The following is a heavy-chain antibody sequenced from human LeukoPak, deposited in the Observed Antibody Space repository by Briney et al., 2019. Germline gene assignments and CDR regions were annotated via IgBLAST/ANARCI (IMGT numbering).Heavy chain of an antibody. J-gene: IGHJ4*02. CDR2: ISYTGIST. Sequence: PGGSLRLSCAASGFTFSSYAMTWVRQAPGKGPEWVSTISYTGISTYYADSVKGRFTISRDNSKYTLYLQMNSLRAEDTAVYYCAAQKGGSYRPYYFDYWGQGTLVTVSS. V-gene: IGHV3-23*01. CDR3: AAQKGGSYRPYYFDY. D-gene: IGHD3-16*02. CDR1: GFTFSSYA.